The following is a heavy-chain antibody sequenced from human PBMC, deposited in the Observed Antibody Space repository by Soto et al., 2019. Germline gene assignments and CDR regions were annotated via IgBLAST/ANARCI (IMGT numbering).Heavy chain of an antibody. CDR2: IYPGDSDT. D-gene: IGHD3-3*01. CDR1: GYSFTSYW. J-gene: IGHJ6*03. V-gene: IGHV5-51*01. CDR3: ARLGIFGVVTAYYYMDG. Sequence: GESLKISCKGSGYSFTSYWIGWVRQMPGKGLEWMGIIYPGDSDTRYSPSFQGQVTISADKSISTAYLQWSSLKASDTAMYYCARLGIFGVVTAYYYMDGWGKGTTVTVSS.